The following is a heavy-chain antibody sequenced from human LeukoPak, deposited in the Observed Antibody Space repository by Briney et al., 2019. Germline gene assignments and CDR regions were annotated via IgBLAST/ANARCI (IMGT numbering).Heavy chain of an antibody. J-gene: IGHJ6*02. Sequence: ASVKVSCKASGYTFTSYGISWVRQAPGQGLERMGWISAYNGNTNYAQKLQGRVTMTTDTSTSTAYMELRSLRSDDTAVYYCARWELLTNYYYYGMDVWGQGTTVTVSS. CDR2: ISAYNGNT. CDR3: ARWELLTNYYYYGMDV. D-gene: IGHD1-26*01. V-gene: IGHV1-18*01. CDR1: GYTFTSYG.